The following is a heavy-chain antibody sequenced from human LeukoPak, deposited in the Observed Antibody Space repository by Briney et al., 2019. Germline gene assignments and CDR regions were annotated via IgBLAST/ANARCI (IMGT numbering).Heavy chain of an antibody. CDR2: INPNTGGT. Sequence: GASVKVSCKASGYTFTGYYMHWVRQAPGQGLEWMGWINPNTGGTNYAQKFQGRVTMTRDMSTSTVYMELSSLRSEDTAVYYCAREGYWGQGTLVTVSS. V-gene: IGHV1-2*02. J-gene: IGHJ4*02. CDR1: GYTFTGYY. CDR3: AREGY.